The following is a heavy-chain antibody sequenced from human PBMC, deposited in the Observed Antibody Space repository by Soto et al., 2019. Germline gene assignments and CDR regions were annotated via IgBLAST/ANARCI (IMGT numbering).Heavy chain of an antibody. CDR2: IIPIFGTA. V-gene: IGHV1-69*01. D-gene: IGHD3-3*01. CDR1: GGTFSSYA. CDR3: ARDLSDTIFGVVTSGYFDY. J-gene: IGHJ4*02. Sequence: QVQLVQTGAEVKKPGSSVKVSCKASGGTFSSYAISWVRQAPGQGLEWMGGIIPIFGTANYAQKFQGRVTITADESTSTAYMELSSLRSEDTAVYYCARDLSDTIFGVVTSGYFDYWGQGTLVTVSS.